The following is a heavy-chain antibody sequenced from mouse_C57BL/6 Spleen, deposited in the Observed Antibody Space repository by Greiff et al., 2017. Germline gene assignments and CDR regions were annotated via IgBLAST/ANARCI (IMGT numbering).Heavy chain of an antibody. CDR2: ISDGCNYT. CDR1: GFTFSSYA. J-gene: IGHJ1*03. CDR3: ARDRATIVAHWYFDV. D-gene: IGHD2-5*01. Sequence: EVMLMESGGGLVKPGGSLKLSCAASGFTFSSYAMSWVRQTPEKRLEWVATISDGCNYTYYPDNVKGRFTISRDNAKNNLYLQMSHLKSEDTAMYYCARDRATIVAHWYFDVWGTGTTVTVSS. V-gene: IGHV5-4*01.